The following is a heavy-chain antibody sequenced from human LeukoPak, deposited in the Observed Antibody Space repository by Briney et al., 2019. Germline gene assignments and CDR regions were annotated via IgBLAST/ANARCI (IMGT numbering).Heavy chain of an antibody. CDR3: ARDDDRAREIDY. Sequence: SVKVPCKASRGTFSKYAVSWVRQAPGQGFEWMGRIIPILNITHYAQKFQGRVTIAADKSTSTAYMELSSLRSEDTAVYYCARDDDRAREIDYWGQGTLVTVSS. V-gene: IGHV1-69*04. CDR1: RGTFSKYA. J-gene: IGHJ4*02. D-gene: IGHD3-22*01. CDR2: IIPILNIT.